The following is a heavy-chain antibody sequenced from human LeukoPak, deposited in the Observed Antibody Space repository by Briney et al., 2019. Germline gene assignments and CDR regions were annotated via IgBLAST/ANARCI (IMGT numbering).Heavy chain of an antibody. J-gene: IGHJ4*02. V-gene: IGHV3-30-3*01. CDR2: ISYDGSNK. CDR3: ASPTFYGSARDYFDY. D-gene: IGHD3-10*01. CDR1: GFTFSSYA. Sequence: GGSLRLSCAASGFTFSSYAMHWVRQAPGKGLEWVAVISYDGSNKYYADSVKGRFTISRDNSKNTLYLQMNSLRAEDTAVYYCASPTFYGSARDYFDYWGQGTLVTVSS.